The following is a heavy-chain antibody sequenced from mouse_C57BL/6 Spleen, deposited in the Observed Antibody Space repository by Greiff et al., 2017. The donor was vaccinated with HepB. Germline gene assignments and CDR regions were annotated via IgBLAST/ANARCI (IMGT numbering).Heavy chain of an antibody. J-gene: IGHJ4*01. CDR1: GYSIPSGYY. V-gene: IGHV3-6*01. Sequence: EVKLVESGPGLVKPSQSLSLTCSVTGYSIPSGYYWNWIRQFPGNKLEWMGYISYDGSNNYNPSLKNRISINRDTSKNQFFLKLNSVTNEDTATYYCARDYYYGSREAMDYWGQGTSVTVSS. CDR2: ISYDGSN. D-gene: IGHD1-1*01. CDR3: ARDYYYGSREAMDY.